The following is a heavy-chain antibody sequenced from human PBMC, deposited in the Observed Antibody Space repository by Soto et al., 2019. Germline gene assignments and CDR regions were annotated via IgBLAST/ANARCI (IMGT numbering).Heavy chain of an antibody. V-gene: IGHV1-18*01. CDR3: AREYLTHGYSSSRSPLDAFDI. CDR1: GYTFTSYG. CDR2: ISAYNGNT. Sequence: QVQLVQSGAEVKKPGASVKVSCKASGYTFTSYGISWVRQAPGQGLEWMGWISAYNGNTNYAQKLQGRVTMTTDTSTSTADMELRSLSSDDAAVYYCAREYLTHGYSSSRSPLDAFDIWGQGTMVTVSS. D-gene: IGHD6-13*01. J-gene: IGHJ3*02.